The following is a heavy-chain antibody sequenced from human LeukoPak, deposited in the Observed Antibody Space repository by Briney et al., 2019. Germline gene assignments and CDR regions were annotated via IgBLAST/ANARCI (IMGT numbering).Heavy chain of an antibody. D-gene: IGHD3-10*01. CDR3: AKVGRGSSDAFDI. CDR2: ISGSGGST. CDR1: GFTFSSYA. Sequence: PGGSLRLSCAASGFTFSSYAMSWVRQAPGKGLEWVSAISGSGGSTYYADSVKGRFTISRDNPKNTLYLQMNSLRAEDTSVYYCAKVGRGSSDAFDIWGQGTMVTVSS. V-gene: IGHV3-23*01. J-gene: IGHJ3*02.